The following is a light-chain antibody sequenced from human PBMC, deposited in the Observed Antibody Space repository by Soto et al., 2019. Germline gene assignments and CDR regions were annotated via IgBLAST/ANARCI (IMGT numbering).Light chain of an antibody. Sequence: EIVLTQSPGTLSLSPGERATLSCRASQSVSSSYLAWYQQKPGQDPRLLIYGASSRATGIPDRFSGSGSGTDFTYTKGRLEHENFARYYFHHYGSSPLNFGGGPRWRSN. CDR2: GAS. CDR1: QSVSSSY. V-gene: IGKV3-20*01. J-gene: IGKJ4*01. CDR3: HHYGSSPLN.